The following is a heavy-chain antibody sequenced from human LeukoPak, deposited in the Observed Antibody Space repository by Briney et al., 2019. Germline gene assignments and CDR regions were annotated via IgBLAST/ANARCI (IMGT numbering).Heavy chain of an antibody. Sequence: GGSLRLSCAASGFTLSSYGMHWVRQAPGKGLEWVAVISYDGSNKYYADSVKGRFTISRDNSKNTLYLQMNSLRAEDTAVYYCEKPLQPGYCSSTSCPTDAFDIWGQGTMVTVSS. J-gene: IGHJ3*02. CDR1: GFTLSSYG. CDR2: ISYDGSNK. CDR3: EKPLQPGYCSSTSCPTDAFDI. D-gene: IGHD2-2*01. V-gene: IGHV3-30*18.